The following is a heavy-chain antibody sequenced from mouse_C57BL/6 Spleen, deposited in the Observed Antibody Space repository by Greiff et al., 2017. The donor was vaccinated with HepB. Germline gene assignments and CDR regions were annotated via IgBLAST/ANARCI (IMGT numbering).Heavy chain of an antibody. J-gene: IGHJ3*01. CDR1: GFTFSSYA. Sequence: EVQRVESGGGLVKPGGSLKLSCAASGFTFSSYAMSWVRQTPEKRLEWVATISDGGSYTYYPDNVKGRFTISRDNAKNNLYLQMSHRKSEDTAMYYCANAKQLSWVAYWGKGTLVTVAA. CDR2: ISDGGSYT. V-gene: IGHV5-4*01. CDR3: ANAKQLSWVAY. D-gene: IGHD3-1*01.